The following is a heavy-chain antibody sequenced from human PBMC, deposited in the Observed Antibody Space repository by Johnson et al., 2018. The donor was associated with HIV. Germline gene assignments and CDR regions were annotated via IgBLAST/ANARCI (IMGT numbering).Heavy chain of an antibody. V-gene: IGHV3-23*04. D-gene: IGHD6-6*01. CDR2: ISGGGGTT. Sequence: MQLVESGGGLVQPGGSLRLSCAASGFTFSSYAMSWVRQAQGKGLEWVSAISGGGGTTNYADSVKGRFTISRDTFKNTLYLQRNSLRDEDTAVYCCARPYILLQLVSAFDIWGQGTMVTVSS. J-gene: IGHJ3*02. CDR1: GFTFSSYA. CDR3: ARPYILLQLVSAFDI.